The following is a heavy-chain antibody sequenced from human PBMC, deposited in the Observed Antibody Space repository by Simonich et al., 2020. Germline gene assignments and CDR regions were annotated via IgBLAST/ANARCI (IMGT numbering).Heavy chain of an antibody. V-gene: IGHV1-2*02. CDR2: TNPDTGGT. CDR1: GYTFTGYY. CDR3: ATGIAARYYYYGMDV. D-gene: IGHD6-6*01. J-gene: IGHJ6*02. Sequence: QVQLVQSGAEVKKPGASVKVSCKASGYTFTGYYMHGVRQAPGQGLDGWRWTNPDTGGTNHAQKFKGRFTRTRKTSFSTAYMELSRLRSDDTAVYYCATGIAARYYYYGMDVWGQGTTVTVSS.